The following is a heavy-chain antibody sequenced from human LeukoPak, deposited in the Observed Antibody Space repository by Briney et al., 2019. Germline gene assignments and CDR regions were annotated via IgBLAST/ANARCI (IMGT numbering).Heavy chain of an antibody. D-gene: IGHD4-17*01. J-gene: IGHJ3*02. CDR2: ISYDGSNK. Sequence: GGSLRLSCAASGFTFSSYAMHWVRQAPGKGLEWVAVISYDGSNKYYADSVKGRFTISRDNSKNTLYLQMNSLRVEDTAVYYCTTEYGDAFDIWGQGTMVTVSS. V-gene: IGHV3-30-3*01. CDR3: TTEYGDAFDI. CDR1: GFTFSSYA.